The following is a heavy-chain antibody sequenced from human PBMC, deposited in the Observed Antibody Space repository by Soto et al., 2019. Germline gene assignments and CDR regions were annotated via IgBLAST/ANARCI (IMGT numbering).Heavy chain of an antibody. Sequence: SETLSLTCTVSGGSISSYYWSWIRQPPGKGLEWIGYIYYSGSTNYNPSLKSRVTISVDTSKNQFSLKLSSVTAADTAVYYCAGRTNSGYGNFDYWGQGTLVTVSS. CDR1: GGSISSYY. CDR3: AGRTNSGYGNFDY. CDR2: IYYSGST. D-gene: IGHD5-12*01. V-gene: IGHV4-59*12. J-gene: IGHJ4*02.